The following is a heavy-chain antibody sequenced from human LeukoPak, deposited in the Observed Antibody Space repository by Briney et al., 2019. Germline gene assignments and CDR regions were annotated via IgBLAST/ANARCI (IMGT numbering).Heavy chain of an antibody. D-gene: IGHD3-10*01. CDR3: ARVVLYYSYMDV. CDR1: GFTFSSHW. J-gene: IGHJ6*03. CDR2: IKEDGSET. Sequence: GGSLRLSCAASGFTFSSHWMTWVRQAPGKGLELVANIKEDGSETYYVDSVKGGFTISRDNAKNSLYLQMSSLRAEDTAVYYCARVVLYYSYMDVWGKGTPVTVSS. V-gene: IGHV3-7*02.